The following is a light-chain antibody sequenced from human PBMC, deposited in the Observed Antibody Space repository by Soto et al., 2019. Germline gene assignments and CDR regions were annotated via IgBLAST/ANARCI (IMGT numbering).Light chain of an antibody. V-gene: IGKV1-5*03. CDR3: QQYNSMIT. J-gene: IGKJ5*01. CDR2: KAS. Sequence: DIQMTQSPSTLSASVGDRVTITCRASQSISSWLAWYQQKPGKAPKLLIYKASSLESGVPSRFSGSGSGTEFTLTISSLHPDDFATYYCQQYNSMITFGQGTRLEIK. CDR1: QSISSW.